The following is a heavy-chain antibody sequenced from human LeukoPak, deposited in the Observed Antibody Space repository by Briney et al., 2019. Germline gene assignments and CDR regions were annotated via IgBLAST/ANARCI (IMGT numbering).Heavy chain of an antibody. J-gene: IGHJ6*03. CDR2: IGTSSTTI. V-gene: IGHV3-48*01. CDR3: ARDLVVPAAIRGYYYMDV. CDR1: GFTFSSYT. D-gene: IGHD2-2*02. Sequence: GGSLRLSCAASGFTFSSYTMNWVRQPPGKGLEWVSNIGTSSTTIYYADSVKGRFTISRDNAKNSLYLQMNSLRAEDTAVYYCARDLVVPAAIRGYYYMDVWGKGTTVTVSS.